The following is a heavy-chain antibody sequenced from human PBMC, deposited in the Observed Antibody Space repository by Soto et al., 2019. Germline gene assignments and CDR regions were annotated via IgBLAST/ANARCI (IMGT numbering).Heavy chain of an antibody. CDR1: GGSISSGDYY. J-gene: IGHJ1*01. D-gene: IGHD3-16*01. CDR3: ASGGGPVTPREYFQH. Sequence: PSETLSLTCTVSGGSISSGDYYWSWIRQPPGKGLEWIGYIYYSGSTYYNPSLKSRVTISVDTSKNQFSLKLSSVTAADTAVYYCASGGGPVTPREYFQHWGQGTLVTVSS. V-gene: IGHV4-30-4*01. CDR2: IYYSGST.